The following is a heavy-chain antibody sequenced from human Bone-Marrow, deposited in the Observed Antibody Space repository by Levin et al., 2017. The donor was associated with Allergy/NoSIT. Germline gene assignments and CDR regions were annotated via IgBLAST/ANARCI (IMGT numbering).Heavy chain of an antibody. V-gene: IGHV3-30*18. Sequence: LSLTCAASGFTFNTYGLHWVRQAPGEGLEWVAVISYDGRNDYYAESLRGRFTISRDDAKNTLYLQMSSLSAEDTAVYYCAKDRCSGGACALDHWGQGTLVTVSS. CDR1: GFTFNTYG. CDR2: ISYDGRND. J-gene: IGHJ4*02. CDR3: AKDRCSGGACALDH. D-gene: IGHD2-15*01.